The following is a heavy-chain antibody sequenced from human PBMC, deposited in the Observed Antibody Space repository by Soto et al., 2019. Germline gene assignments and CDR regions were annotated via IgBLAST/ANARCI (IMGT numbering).Heavy chain of an antibody. CDR2: INQDGSER. Sequence: EVQLVESGGGLVQPGGSLRLSCAASGFTFSTCWMMWVRQAPGKGLEWVDNINQDGSERYYVDSVKGRFTIYRDNAKNSLYLQMNSLRAEDTAVYDCVKDTRGIYCGQGNMVTVSS. CDR1: GFTFSTCW. J-gene: IGHJ4*02. V-gene: IGHV3-7*01. D-gene: IGHD1-26*01. CDR3: VKDTRGIY.